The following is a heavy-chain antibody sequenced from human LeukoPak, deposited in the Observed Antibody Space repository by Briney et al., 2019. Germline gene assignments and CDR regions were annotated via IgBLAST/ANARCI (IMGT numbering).Heavy chain of an antibody. CDR3: ARDLYYYGSGNYVPGLPDY. J-gene: IGHJ4*02. CDR2: MSGSGST. D-gene: IGHD3-10*01. Sequence: GGSLRLSCAASGFTLTTYAMSWVRQAPGKGLEWVSGMSGSGSTHYADSVKGRFTISRDISKNTVYLQMNGLRAEDTAVYYCARDLYYYGSGNYVPGLPDYWGQGTLVTVSS. CDR1: GFTLTTYA. V-gene: IGHV3-23*01.